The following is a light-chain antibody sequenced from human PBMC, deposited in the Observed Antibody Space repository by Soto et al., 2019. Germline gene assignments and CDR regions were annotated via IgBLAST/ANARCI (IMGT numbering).Light chain of an antibody. Sequence: EIVLTQSPATLSLSPGERATLSCRASQSVNRNLAWYRQKPGQGPRLLIYDASNRATGIPARFSGSGSGTDFTLTISSLEPADFAVYYCQQRSNWPLTFGGGTKVEIK. CDR3: QQRSNWPLT. V-gene: IGKV3-11*01. CDR2: DAS. J-gene: IGKJ4*01. CDR1: QSVNRN.